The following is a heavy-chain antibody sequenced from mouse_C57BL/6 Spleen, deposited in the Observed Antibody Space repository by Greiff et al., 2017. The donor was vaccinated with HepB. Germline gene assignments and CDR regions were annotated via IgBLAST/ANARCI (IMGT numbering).Heavy chain of an antibody. Sequence: VQLQQSGPELVKPGASVKISCKASGYAFSSSWMNWVKQRPGKGLEWIGRIYPGDGDTNYNGKFKGKATLTADKSSSTAYMQLSSLTSEDSAVYFCARDGNYGYDGWFAYWGQGTLVTVSA. V-gene: IGHV1-82*01. J-gene: IGHJ3*01. CDR2: IYPGDGDT. CDR1: GYAFSSSW. D-gene: IGHD2-2*01. CDR3: ARDGNYGYDGWFAY.